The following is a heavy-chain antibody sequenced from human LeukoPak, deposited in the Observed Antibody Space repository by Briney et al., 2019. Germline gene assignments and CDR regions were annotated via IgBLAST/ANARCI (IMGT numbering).Heavy chain of an antibody. Sequence: GGSLRLSCGASGFTFSSYGMHWVRQAPGKGLEWVAVISYDGSNKYCADSVKGRFTISRDNSKNTLYLQMNSLRAEDTAVYYCAKAGEYSSSGGIDYWGQGTLVTVSS. CDR1: GFTFSSYG. J-gene: IGHJ4*02. CDR2: ISYDGSNK. V-gene: IGHV3-30*18. D-gene: IGHD6-6*01. CDR3: AKAGEYSSSGGIDY.